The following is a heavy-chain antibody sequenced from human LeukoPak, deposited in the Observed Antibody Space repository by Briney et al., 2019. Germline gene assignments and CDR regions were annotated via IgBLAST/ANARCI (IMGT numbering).Heavy chain of an antibody. CDR1: GFNFGSYA. D-gene: IGHD3-16*01. CDR3: ARDQGGERWFDP. Sequence: GGSLRLSCAASGFNFGSYAMNWVRQAPGKGLEWVSSISSGSSFIYYADSVKGRFTISRDNAKNSLYLQMNSLRAEDTAIYYCARDQGGERWFDPWGQRTLVTVSS. J-gene: IGHJ5*02. V-gene: IGHV3-21*01. CDR2: ISSGSSFI.